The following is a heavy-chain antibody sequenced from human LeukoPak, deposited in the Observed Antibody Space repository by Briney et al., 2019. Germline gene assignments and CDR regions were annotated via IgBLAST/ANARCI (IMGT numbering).Heavy chain of an antibody. Sequence: PGGSLRLSCAASGFTVTSSYMSWVRQAPGKGLEGVAVLYSGGQTYYAGSVRGRFTISRDASKNTLYLQMNSLRAEDTAEYYCARARCDTCGYGSWGQGTLVTVSS. D-gene: IGHD5-12*01. J-gene: IGHJ5*02. CDR3: ARARCDTCGYGS. V-gene: IGHV3-66*02. CDR2: LYSGGQT. CDR1: GFTVTSSY.